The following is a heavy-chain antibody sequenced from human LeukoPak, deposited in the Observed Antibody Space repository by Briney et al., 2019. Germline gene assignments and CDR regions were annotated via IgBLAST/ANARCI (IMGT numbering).Heavy chain of an antibody. CDR1: GGSISSGGYY. D-gene: IGHD3-22*01. V-gene: IGHV4-31*03. CDR3: ARGASGYYDSSGYHGPEDY. CDR2: IYYSGST. Sequence: SQTLSLTCTVSGGSISSGGYYWSWIRQHPGKGLEWIGYIYYSGSTYYNPSLKSRVTISVDTSKNQFSLKLSSVTAADTAVYYCARGASGYYDSSGYHGPEDYWGQGTLVTVSS. J-gene: IGHJ4*02.